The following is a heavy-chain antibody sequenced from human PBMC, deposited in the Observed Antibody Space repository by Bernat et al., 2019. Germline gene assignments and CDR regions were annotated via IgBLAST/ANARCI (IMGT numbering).Heavy chain of an antibody. Sequence: QVQLVQSGAEVKKPGASVKVSCKASGYTSTGYYMHWVRQAPGQGLEWMGRINPNSGGTNSAQKFQGRVTMTRDTSISTAYMELSRLRSDETAVYYCARDEGSTSQYYYYYMDVWGKGTTVTVSS. D-gene: IGHD2-2*01. CDR1: GYTSTGYY. CDR2: INPNSGGT. V-gene: IGHV1-2*06. CDR3: ARDEGSTSQYYYYYMDV. J-gene: IGHJ6*03.